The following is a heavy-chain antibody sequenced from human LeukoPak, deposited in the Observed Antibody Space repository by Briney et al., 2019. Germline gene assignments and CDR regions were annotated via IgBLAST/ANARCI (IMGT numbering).Heavy chain of an antibody. CDR3: AKDLSYGSLWFDP. V-gene: IGHV3-7*01. Sequence: GGSLRLSCAASGFTFSSYWMSWVRQAPGKGLEWVANIKQDGSEKYYVDSVMGRFTISRDSSKNTLYLQMDNLSVEDTAVYFCAKDLSYGSLWFDPWGQGTLVTVSS. CDR2: IKQDGSEK. J-gene: IGHJ5*02. D-gene: IGHD1-26*01. CDR1: GFTFSSYW.